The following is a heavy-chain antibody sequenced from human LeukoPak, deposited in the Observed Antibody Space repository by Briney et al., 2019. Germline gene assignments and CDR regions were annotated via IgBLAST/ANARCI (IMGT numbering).Heavy chain of an antibody. V-gene: IGHV1-18*01. CDR2: ISAYNGNT. CDR3: ARLQDYYDSSGYLDY. J-gene: IGHJ4*02. Sequence: ASVEVSCKASGYTFTSYGISWVRQAPGQGLEWMGWISAYNGNTNYAQKLQGRVTMTTDTSTSTAYMELRSLRSDDTAVYYCARLQDYYDSSGYLDYWGQGTLVTVSS. CDR1: GYTFTSYG. D-gene: IGHD3-22*01.